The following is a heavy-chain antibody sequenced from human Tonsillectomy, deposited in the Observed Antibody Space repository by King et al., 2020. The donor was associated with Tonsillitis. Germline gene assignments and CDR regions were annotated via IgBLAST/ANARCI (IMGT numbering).Heavy chain of an antibody. D-gene: IGHD6-13*01. CDR3: ASTPIAAAVEGYYFDY. V-gene: IGHV3-53*01. Sequence: VQLVESGGGLIQPGGSLRLSCAASGFTVSSNYMSWVRQAPGKGLEWGSVIYSGGSTYYADSVKGRFTISRDNSKNTLYLQINSLRAEDTAVYYCASTPIAAAVEGYYFDYWGQGTLVTVSS. J-gene: IGHJ4*02. CDR1: GFTVSSNY. CDR2: IYSGGST.